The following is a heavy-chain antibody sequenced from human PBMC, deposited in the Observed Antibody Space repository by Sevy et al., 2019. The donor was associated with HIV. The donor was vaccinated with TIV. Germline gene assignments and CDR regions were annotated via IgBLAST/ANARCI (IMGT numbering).Heavy chain of an antibody. CDR3: ARRRIDFWSGYPIRTSYYYYYMDV. V-gene: IGHV4-59*01. Sequence: SETLSLTCTVSGGSISSYYWSWIRQPPGKGLEWIGYIYYGGSTNYNPSLKSRVTISVDTSKNQFSLKLSSVTAADTAVYYCARRRIDFWSGYPIRTSYYYYYMDVWGKGTTVTVSS. CDR2: IYYGGST. J-gene: IGHJ6*03. CDR1: GGSISSYY. D-gene: IGHD3-3*01.